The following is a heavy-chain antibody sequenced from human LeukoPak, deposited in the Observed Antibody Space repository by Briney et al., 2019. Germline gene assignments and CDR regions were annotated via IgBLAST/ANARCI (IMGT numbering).Heavy chain of an antibody. CDR3: ATQGEGWVDY. CDR2: IRYDGSNK. CDR1: GFTFSTYG. D-gene: IGHD2-21*01. V-gene: IGHV3-30*02. Sequence: GGSLRLSCAASGFTFSTYGMHWVRQAPGKGLEWVALIRYDGSNKYYADSVKGRFTISRDNSKNTLYLQMNSLRPEDTAVYFCATQGEGWVDYWGQGTLVTVSS. J-gene: IGHJ4*02.